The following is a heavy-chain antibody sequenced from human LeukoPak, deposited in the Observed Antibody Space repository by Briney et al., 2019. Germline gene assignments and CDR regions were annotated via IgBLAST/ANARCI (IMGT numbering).Heavy chain of an antibody. CDR2: ISSSSSYT. D-gene: IGHD2-15*01. Sequence: GGSLRLSCAASGFTFSDYYMSWIRQAPGKGLEWFSYISSSSSYTNYADSVKGRFTISRDNAKNSLYLQMNSLRAEDTAVYYCARGYCSGSCPADYYGMDVWGQGTTVTVSS. J-gene: IGHJ6*02. CDR1: GFTFSDYY. CDR3: ARGYCSGSCPADYYGMDV. V-gene: IGHV3-11*05.